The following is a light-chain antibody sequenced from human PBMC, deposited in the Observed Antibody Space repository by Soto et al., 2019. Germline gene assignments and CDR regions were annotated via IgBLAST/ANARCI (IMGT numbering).Light chain of an antibody. CDR3: QQYGSSPPT. J-gene: IGKJ1*01. V-gene: IGKV3-20*01. CDR1: QSVSSSY. CDR2: DAS. Sequence: EIVLTQSPGTLSLSPGERATLSCRTSQSVSSSYLAWYQQKPGEAPRLLIYDASSRATGIPDMFSGSGSGTDFTLTISRLEPEDFAVYYCQQYGSSPPTFGQGTKVEIK.